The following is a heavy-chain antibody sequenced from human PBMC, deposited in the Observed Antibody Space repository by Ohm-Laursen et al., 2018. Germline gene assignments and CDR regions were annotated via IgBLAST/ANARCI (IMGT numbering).Heavy chain of an antibody. Sequence: SSVKVSCKASGYTFTSYDINWVRQATGQGLEWMGWMNPNSGNTGYAQKFQGRVTMTRNTSISTAYMELSSLRSEDTAVYYCARCRNTAMVLRYYYYYGMDVWGQGTTVTVSS. D-gene: IGHD5-18*01. J-gene: IGHJ6*02. V-gene: IGHV1-8*01. CDR1: GYTFTSYD. CDR3: ARCRNTAMVLRYYYYYGMDV. CDR2: MNPNSGNT.